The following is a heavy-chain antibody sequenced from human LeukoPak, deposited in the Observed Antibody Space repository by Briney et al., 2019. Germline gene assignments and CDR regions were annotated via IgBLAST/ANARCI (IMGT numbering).Heavy chain of an antibody. J-gene: IGHJ6*03. CDR2: IKQDGSEK. CDR1: GSTFSSYW. V-gene: IGHV3-7*01. Sequence: GGSLRLSCAASGSTFSSYWMSWVRQAPGKGLEWVANIKQDGSEKYYVDSVKGRFTISRDNAKNSLYLQMNSPRAEDTAVYYCARNLGGDDFWSGYPYYMDVWGKGTTVTVSS. CDR3: ARNLGGDDFWSGYPYYMDV. D-gene: IGHD3-3*01.